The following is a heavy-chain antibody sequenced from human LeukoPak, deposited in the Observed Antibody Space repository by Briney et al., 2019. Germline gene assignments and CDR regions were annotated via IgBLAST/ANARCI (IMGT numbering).Heavy chain of an antibody. D-gene: IGHD6-13*01. CDR3: ARDKGASSSWYGAFDI. Sequence: ASVKVSCKASGYTFTSYAMHWVRQAPGQRLEWMGWINAGNGNTKYSQKFQGRVTITRDTSASTAYMELSSLRSEDTAVYYCARDKGASSSWYGAFDIWGQGTMVTVSS. CDR1: GYTFTSYA. CDR2: INAGNGNT. J-gene: IGHJ3*02. V-gene: IGHV1-3*01.